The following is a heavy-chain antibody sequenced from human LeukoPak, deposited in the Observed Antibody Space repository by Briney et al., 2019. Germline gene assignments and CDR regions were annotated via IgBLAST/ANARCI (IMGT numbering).Heavy chain of an antibody. V-gene: IGHV5-51*01. CDR3: ARVYSSSHAPFDY. CDR1: GYSFTSYW. J-gene: IGHJ4*02. Sequence: GESLKISCKGSGYSFTSYWIGWVRQMPGKGLGWMGIIYPGDSDTRYSPSFQGQVTISADKSISTAYLQWSSLKASDTAMYYCARVYSSSHAPFDYWGQGTLVTVSS. CDR2: IYPGDSDT. D-gene: IGHD6-6*01.